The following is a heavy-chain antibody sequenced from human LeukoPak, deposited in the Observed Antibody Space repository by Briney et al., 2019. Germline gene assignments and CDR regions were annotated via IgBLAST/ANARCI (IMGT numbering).Heavy chain of an antibody. J-gene: IGHJ4*02. CDR2: ISWDGGST. D-gene: IGHD6-6*01. V-gene: IGHV3-43*01. CDR1: GFTFDDYT. CDR3: AKDGILYSSSSGYYFDY. Sequence: GRSLRLSCAASGFTFDDYTMHWVRQAPGKGLEWVSLISWDGGSTYYADSVKGRFTISRDNSKNSLYLQMNSLRIEDTALYYCAKDGILYSSSSGYYFDYWGQGTLVTVSS.